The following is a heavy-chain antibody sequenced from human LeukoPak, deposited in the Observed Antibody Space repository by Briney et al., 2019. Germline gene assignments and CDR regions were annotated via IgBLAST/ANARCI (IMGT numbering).Heavy chain of an antibody. D-gene: IGHD5-18*01. CDR2: ISGSGGST. CDR1: GFTFSSYA. V-gene: IGHV3-23*01. Sequence: PGGSLRLSCAASGFTFSSYAMSWVRQAPGKGLEWVSAISGSGGSTYYADPVKGRFTISRDNSKNTLYLQMNSLRAEDTAVYYCARWRHGYDWFDPWGQGTLVTVSS. J-gene: IGHJ5*02. CDR3: ARWRHGYDWFDP.